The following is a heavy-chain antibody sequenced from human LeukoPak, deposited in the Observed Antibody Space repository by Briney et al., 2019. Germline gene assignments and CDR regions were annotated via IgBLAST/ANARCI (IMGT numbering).Heavy chain of an antibody. D-gene: IGHD3-22*01. CDR1: GGSVSSGSYY. V-gene: IGHV4-61*01. J-gene: IGHJ4*02. CDR3: ARADYYDSSGLDY. Sequence: SETLSLTCTVSGGSVSSGSYYWSWIRQPPGKGLEWIGYIYYSGSTNYNPSLKSRATISVDTSKNQFSLKLSSVTAADTAVYYCARADYYDSSGLDYWGQGTLVTVSS. CDR2: IYYSGST.